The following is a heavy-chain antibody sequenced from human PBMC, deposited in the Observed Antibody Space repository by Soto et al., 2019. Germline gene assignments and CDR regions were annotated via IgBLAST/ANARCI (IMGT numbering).Heavy chain of an antibody. J-gene: IGHJ4*02. CDR3: ARGRAASGQDRTDY. CDR2: VHYSGNT. V-gene: IGHV4-59*12. CDR1: GASISNYF. D-gene: IGHD6-25*01. Sequence: QVQLQESGPGLVKPSETLSLTCSVSGASISNYFWNWIRQPPGKGLEWIGYVHYSGNTKFNPSINILDTNSLGISQNPVSLDLTSVTAADTAVYCCARGRAASGQDRTDYCGKGSLVGVSS.